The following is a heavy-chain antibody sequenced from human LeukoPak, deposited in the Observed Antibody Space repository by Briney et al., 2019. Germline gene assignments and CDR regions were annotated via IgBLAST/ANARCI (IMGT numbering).Heavy chain of an antibody. CDR1: GGSISSYY. V-gene: IGHV4-39*01. J-gene: IGHJ6*03. D-gene: IGHD6-13*01. CDR3: ARHRIAAADTYYYYYYMDV. Sequence: SETLSLTCTVSGGSISSYYWGWIRQPPGKGLEWIGSIYYSGSTYYNPSLKSRVTISVDTSKNQFSLKLSSVTAADTAVYYCARHRIAAADTYYYYYYMDVWGKGTTVTISS. CDR2: IYYSGST.